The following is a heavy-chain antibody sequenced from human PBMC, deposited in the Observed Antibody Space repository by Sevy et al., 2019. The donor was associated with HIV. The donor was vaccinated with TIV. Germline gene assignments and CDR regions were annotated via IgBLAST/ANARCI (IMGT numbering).Heavy chain of an antibody. CDR2: ISAYNGNT. Sequence: ASVNVSCKASGYTFTSYGISWVRQAPGQGLEWMGWISAYNGNTNYAQKLQGRVTMTTDTSTSTAYMELRSLRSDDTAVYYCAREGYYYDSSGFLGYWGQGTLVTVSS. D-gene: IGHD3-22*01. J-gene: IGHJ4*02. V-gene: IGHV1-18*04. CDR1: GYTFTSYG. CDR3: AREGYYYDSSGFLGY.